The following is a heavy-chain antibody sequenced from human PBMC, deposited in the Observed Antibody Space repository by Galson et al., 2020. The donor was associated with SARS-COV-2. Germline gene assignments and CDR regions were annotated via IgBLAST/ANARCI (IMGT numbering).Heavy chain of an antibody. D-gene: IGHD6-13*01. CDR3: ARSRSSSYGGRLYYFDY. CDR2: IIPILGIA. J-gene: IGHJ4*02. Sequence: SVKVSCKASGGTFTSYAIRWVRQAPGQGLEWMGGIIPILGIANYAQKFQGRVTITADKSTSTAYMELSSLRSEDTAVYYCARSRSSSYGGRLYYFDYWGQGTLVTVSS. V-gene: IGHV1-69*10. CDR1: GGTFTSYA.